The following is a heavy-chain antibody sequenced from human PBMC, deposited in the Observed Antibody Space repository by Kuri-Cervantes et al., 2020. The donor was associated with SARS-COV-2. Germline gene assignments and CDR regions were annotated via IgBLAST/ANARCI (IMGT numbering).Heavy chain of an antibody. CDR1: GFTFDDYA. V-gene: IGHV3-9*03. CDR3: ARGQENSGSFRSMGIGAFDI. Sequence: LSLTCAASGFTFDDYAMHWVRQAPGKGLEWVSGISWNSGSIGYADSVKGRFTISRDNAKNSLYLQMNSLRAEDMALYYCARGQENSGSFRSMGIGAFDIWGQGTMVTVSS. D-gene: IGHD1-26*01. CDR2: ISWNSGSI. J-gene: IGHJ3*02.